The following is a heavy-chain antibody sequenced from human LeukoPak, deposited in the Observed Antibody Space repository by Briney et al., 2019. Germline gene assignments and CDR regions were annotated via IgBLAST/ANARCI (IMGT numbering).Heavy chain of an antibody. CDR2: LIVSGDTT. D-gene: IGHD3-10*01. CDR3: AKDQDSMVRGIIWMNNWFDP. Sequence: GGSLRLSCAASGFTFSSYAMSWVRQAPGKGLKWVSALIVSGDTTYYADSVKGRFTISRDNSKNTLYLQMNSLRAEDTAVYYCAKDQDSMVRGIIWMNNWFDPWGQGTLVTVSS. V-gene: IGHV3-23*01. J-gene: IGHJ5*02. CDR1: GFTFSSYA.